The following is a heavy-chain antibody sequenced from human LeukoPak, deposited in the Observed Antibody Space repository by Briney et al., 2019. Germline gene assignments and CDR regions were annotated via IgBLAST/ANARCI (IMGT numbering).Heavy chain of an antibody. CDR1: GFTFSSYA. V-gene: IGHV3-30*04. D-gene: IGHD4-17*01. CDR2: ISYDGSNK. J-gene: IGHJ4*02. CDR3: ARFGSRATTAGGGFDY. Sequence: QSGGSLRLSCAASGFTFSSYAMHWVRQAPGKGLEWVAVISYDGSNKYYADSVKGRFTISRDNSKNTLYLQMNSLRAEDTAVYYCARFGSRATTAGGGFDYWGQGTLVTVSS.